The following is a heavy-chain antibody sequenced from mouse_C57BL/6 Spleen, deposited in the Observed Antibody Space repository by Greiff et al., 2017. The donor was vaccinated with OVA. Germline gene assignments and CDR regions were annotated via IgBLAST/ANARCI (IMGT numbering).Heavy chain of an antibody. J-gene: IGHJ2*01. CDR3: ARSTTVVASPLDD. CDR2: IYPGRGNP. CDR1: GYTFTDYY. D-gene: IGHD1-1*01. V-gene: IGHV1-76*01. Sequence: VQLKESGAELVRPGASVKLSCKASGYTFTDYYINWVQQRPGQGLEWIARIYPGRGNPYYNEKFKGKATLTAAKSSSHAYMQLSTLTSEDSAVYFCARSTTVVASPLDDWGQGTTLTVSS.